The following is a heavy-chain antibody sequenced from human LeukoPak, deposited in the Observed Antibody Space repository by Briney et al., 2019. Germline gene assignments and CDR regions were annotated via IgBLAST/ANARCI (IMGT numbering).Heavy chain of an antibody. Sequence: SETLSLTCTVSGGSISSSSYYWGWIRQPPGKGPEWIGSMYYSGSTYYNPSLKSRVTISVDTSKNQFSLKLSSVTAADTAVYYCARLPRTVTTSAVDYWGQGTLVTVSS. CDR2: MYYSGST. CDR1: GGSISSSSYY. CDR3: ARLPRTVTTSAVDY. D-gene: IGHD4-17*01. J-gene: IGHJ4*02. V-gene: IGHV4-39*01.